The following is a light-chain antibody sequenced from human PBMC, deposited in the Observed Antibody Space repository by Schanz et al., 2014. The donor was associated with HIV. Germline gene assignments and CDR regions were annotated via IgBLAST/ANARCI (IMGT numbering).Light chain of an antibody. J-gene: IGKJ3*01. CDR2: GAS. CDR1: QTVSNN. Sequence: EIVMTQSPGTLSVSPGERATLSCRASQTVSNNLAWYQQKPGQAPRLLIYGASTRVTGIPARFSGSVSGTEFPLTIRRLEPXXFAVYYCQQYGSSFGPGTKVDIK. CDR3: QQYGSS. V-gene: IGKV3-15*01.